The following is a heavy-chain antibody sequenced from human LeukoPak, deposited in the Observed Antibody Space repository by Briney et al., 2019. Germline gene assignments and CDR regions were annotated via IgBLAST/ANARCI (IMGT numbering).Heavy chain of an antibody. J-gene: IGHJ4*02. CDR2: ISSSSNYI. Sequence: GGSLRLSCAASEFTFNSYNMNWVRQAPGKGLEWVSSISSSSNYIYYADSVKGRFTISRDNAKNSLYLQMNSLRAEDTALYYCAKGRVAAAGQTIHFDYWGQGTLVTVSS. CDR3: AKGRVAAAGQTIHFDY. V-gene: IGHV3-21*04. D-gene: IGHD6-13*01. CDR1: EFTFNSYN.